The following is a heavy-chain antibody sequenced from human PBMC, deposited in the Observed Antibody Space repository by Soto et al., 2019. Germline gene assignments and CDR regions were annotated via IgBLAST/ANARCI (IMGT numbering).Heavy chain of an antibody. CDR3: ATQQQLVPFDY. Sequence: QLQLQESGPGLVKPSETLSLTCTVSGGSISSSSYYWGWIRQPPGKGLEWIGRIYYSGSTYYNPPLKRRVTISVDTSKNQFSLKLSSVTAADTAVYYCATQQQLVPFDYWGQGTLVTVSS. CDR2: IYYSGST. CDR1: GGSISSSSYY. V-gene: IGHV4-39*01. D-gene: IGHD6-13*01. J-gene: IGHJ4*02.